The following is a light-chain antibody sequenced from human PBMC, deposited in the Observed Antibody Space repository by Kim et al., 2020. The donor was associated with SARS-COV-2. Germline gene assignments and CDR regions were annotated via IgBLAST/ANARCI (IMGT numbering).Light chain of an antibody. CDR2: QDS. J-gene: IGLJ2*01. CDR3: QAWDSSTVV. CDR1: KLGDKY. Sequence: SYELTQPPSVSVSPGQTASITCSGDKLGDKYACWYQQKPGQSPVLVIYQDSKRPSGIPERFSGSNSGNTAPLTISGPQAMDEADYYCQAWDSSTVVFGGG. V-gene: IGLV3-1*01.